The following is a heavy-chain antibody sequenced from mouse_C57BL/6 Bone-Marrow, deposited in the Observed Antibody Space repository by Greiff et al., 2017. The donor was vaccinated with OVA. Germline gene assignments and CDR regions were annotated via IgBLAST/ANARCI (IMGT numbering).Heavy chain of an antibody. CDR2: ISNGGGST. CDR3: ARGGLDYYGSYWYFDV. J-gene: IGHJ1*03. Sequence: EVKVVESGGGLVQPGGSLKLSCAASGFTFSDYYMYWVRQTPEKRLEWVAYISNGGGSTYYPDTVKGRFTISRDNAKNTLYLQMSRLKSEDTAMYYCARGGLDYYGSYWYFDVWGTGTTVTVSS. V-gene: IGHV5-12*01. CDR1: GFTFSDYY. D-gene: IGHD1-1*01.